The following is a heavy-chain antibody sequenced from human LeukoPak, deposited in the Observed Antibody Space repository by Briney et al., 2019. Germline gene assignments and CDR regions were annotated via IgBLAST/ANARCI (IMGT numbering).Heavy chain of an antibody. J-gene: IGHJ4*02. Sequence: PGGSLRLSCAASGFTFSSYAMSWVRQAPGKGLEWVSAISGSGGSTYYADSVKGRFTISRDNSKNTLYLQMNSLRAEDTAVYYCAKDRPLILEWLEPWVFDYWGQGTLVTVSS. D-gene: IGHD3-3*01. CDR1: GFTFSSYA. CDR2: ISGSGGST. CDR3: AKDRPLILEWLEPWVFDY. V-gene: IGHV3-23*01.